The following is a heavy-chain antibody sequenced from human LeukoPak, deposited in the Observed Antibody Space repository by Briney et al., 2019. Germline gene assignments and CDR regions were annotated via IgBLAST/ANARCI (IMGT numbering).Heavy chain of an antibody. CDR2: IYTSGST. Sequence: PSETLSLTCTVSGGSISSGSYYWSWIRQPAGKGLEWIGRIYTSGSTNYNPSLKSRVTISVDTSKNQFSLKLSSVTAADTAVYYCARDYYGGNSSPYYFDYWGQGTLVTVSS. J-gene: IGHJ4*02. CDR1: GGSISSGSYY. CDR3: ARDYYGGNSSPYYFDY. D-gene: IGHD4-23*01. V-gene: IGHV4-61*02.